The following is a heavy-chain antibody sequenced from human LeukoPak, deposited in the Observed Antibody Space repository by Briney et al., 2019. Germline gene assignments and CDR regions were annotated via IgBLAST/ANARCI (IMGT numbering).Heavy chain of an antibody. CDR3: ARVVTDFWSGYYYFDY. Sequence: SQTLSLTCTVSGGSISSGGYYWSWIRQHPGKGLEWIGYIYYSGSTYYNPSLKSRVTISVDTSKNQFSLKLSSVTAADTAVYYCARVVTDFWSGYYYFDYWGQGTLVTVSS. V-gene: IGHV4-31*03. CDR1: GGSISSGGYY. J-gene: IGHJ4*02. D-gene: IGHD3-3*01. CDR2: IYYSGST.